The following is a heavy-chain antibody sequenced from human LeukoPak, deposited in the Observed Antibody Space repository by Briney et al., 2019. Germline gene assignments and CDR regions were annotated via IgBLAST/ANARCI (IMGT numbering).Heavy chain of an antibody. CDR1: GFTFSSYS. CDR3: ARPSGSSWYPAFDM. Sequence: GGSLRLSCAASGFTFSSYSMNWVRQAPGKGLEWVSSISSSSSYIYYADSVKGRFTISRDNAKNSLYLQMNSLRAEDTAVYYCARPSGSSWYPAFDMWGQGTMVTVSS. V-gene: IGHV3-21*01. CDR2: ISSSSSYI. J-gene: IGHJ3*02. D-gene: IGHD6-13*01.